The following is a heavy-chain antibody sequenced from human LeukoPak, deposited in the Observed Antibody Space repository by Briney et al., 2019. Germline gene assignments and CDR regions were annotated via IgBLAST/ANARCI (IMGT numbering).Heavy chain of an antibody. D-gene: IGHD2-15*01. Sequence: GGSLRLSCAASGFTFTSYWMNWVRQAPGKGLEWVSSISSSSSYIYYADSVKGRFTISRDNAKNSLYLQMNSLRAEDTAVYYCARDRSPYCSGGSCYSGGDYWGQGTLVTVSS. CDR3: ARDRSPYCSGGSCYSGGDY. J-gene: IGHJ4*02. CDR1: GFTFTSYW. V-gene: IGHV3-21*01. CDR2: ISSSSSYI.